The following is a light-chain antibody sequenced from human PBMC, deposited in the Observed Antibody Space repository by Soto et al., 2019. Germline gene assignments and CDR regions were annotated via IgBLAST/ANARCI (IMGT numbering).Light chain of an antibody. CDR1: SSNIGSNT. V-gene: IGLV1-44*01. J-gene: IGLJ1*01. CDR3: SSYTSSRADV. Sequence: QSVLTQPPSASGTPGQRVTISCSGSSSNIGSNTVNWYQQLPGTAPKLLIYSNNQRPSGVPDRFSGSKSGTSASLAISGLQSEDEADYYCSSYTSSRADVFGIGTKVTVL. CDR2: SNN.